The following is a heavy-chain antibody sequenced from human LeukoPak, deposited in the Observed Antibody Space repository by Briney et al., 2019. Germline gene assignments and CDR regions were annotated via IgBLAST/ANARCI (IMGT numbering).Heavy chain of an antibody. J-gene: IGHJ6*03. CDR3: ARGLSSSWPYYYYMDV. V-gene: IGHV4-4*07. CDR2: VYASGGT. CDR1: GGSIRSYY. D-gene: IGHD6-13*01. Sequence: SETLSLTCIVSGGSIRSYYWTWIRQPAGKGLEWIGRVYASGGTNYNPSLKSRVTISVDTSKNQFSLNLSSVTAADTAVYYCARGLSSSWPYYYYMDVWGKGTTVTVPS.